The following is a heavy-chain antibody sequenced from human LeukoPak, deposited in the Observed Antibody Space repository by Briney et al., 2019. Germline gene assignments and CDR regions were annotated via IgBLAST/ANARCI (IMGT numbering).Heavy chain of an antibody. CDR3: ATGVVVAAKSGFDY. V-gene: IGHV1-24*01. J-gene: IGHJ4*02. CDR2: FDPEDGET. CDR1: GYTLTELS. Sequence: ASVKVSCKVSGYTLTELSMHWVRQAPGKGLEWMGGFDPEDGETIYAQKFQGRVTMTEDTSTDTAYMELSSLRSEDTAVYYCATGVVVAAKSGFDYRGQGTLVTVSS. D-gene: IGHD2-15*01.